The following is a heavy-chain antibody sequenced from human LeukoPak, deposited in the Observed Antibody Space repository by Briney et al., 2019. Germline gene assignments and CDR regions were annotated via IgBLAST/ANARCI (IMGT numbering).Heavy chain of an antibody. J-gene: IGHJ4*02. D-gene: IGHD3-16*01. CDR1: GFTFSTYW. Sequence: GGSLRLSCAASGFTFSTYWMHWVRQAPGKGLVWVSRINSDGSSTSYADSVKGRFTISRDNAKNTLYLQMNSLRAEDTAVYYCASPVKTLGDEVDYWGQGTLVTVSS. CDR3: ASPVKTLGDEVDY. CDR2: INSDGSST. V-gene: IGHV3-74*01.